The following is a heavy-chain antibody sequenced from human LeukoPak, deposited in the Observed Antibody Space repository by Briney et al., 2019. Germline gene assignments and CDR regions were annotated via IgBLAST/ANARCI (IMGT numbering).Heavy chain of an antibody. CDR1: GYTFTSYD. V-gene: IGHV1-46*01. D-gene: IGHD4-23*01. CDR2: INPSGGST. CDR3: ARVKRWPLYYFDY. J-gene: IGHJ4*02. Sequence: ASVKVSCKASGYTFTSYDINWVRQAPGQGLEWMGIINPSGGSTSYAQKFQGRVTMTRDTSTSTVYMELSRLRSDDTAVYYCARVKRWPLYYFDYWGQGTLVTVSS.